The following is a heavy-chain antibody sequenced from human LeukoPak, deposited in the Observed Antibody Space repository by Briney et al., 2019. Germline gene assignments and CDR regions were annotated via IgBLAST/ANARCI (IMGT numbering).Heavy chain of an antibody. D-gene: IGHD6-13*01. V-gene: IGHV4-59*08. CDR3: ARHWSWYVDY. Sequence: PSETLSLTCTVSAASISSYYWSWIRQPPGKGLEWIGYIYYSGSTNYNPSLKSRVTISVDTSKNQFSLKLSSVTAADTAVYYCARHWSWYVDYWGQGTLVTVSS. J-gene: IGHJ4*02. CDR2: IYYSGST. CDR1: AASISSYY.